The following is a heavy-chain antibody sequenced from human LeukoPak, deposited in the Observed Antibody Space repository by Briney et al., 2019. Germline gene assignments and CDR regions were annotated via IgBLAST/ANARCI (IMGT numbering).Heavy chain of an antibody. D-gene: IGHD1-7*01. CDR1: GFTFSGYG. V-gene: IGHV3-48*01. CDR2: ISSGGSTI. Sequence: GGSLRLSCAASGFTFSGYGMNWVRQAPGKGLEWVSVISSGGSTIYYADSVKGRFTISRDNSKNTLYLQMNSRRAEDTAVYYCATDDGGPSNYRAGNWGQGPLATVSS. J-gene: IGHJ4*02. CDR3: ATDDGGPSNYRAGN.